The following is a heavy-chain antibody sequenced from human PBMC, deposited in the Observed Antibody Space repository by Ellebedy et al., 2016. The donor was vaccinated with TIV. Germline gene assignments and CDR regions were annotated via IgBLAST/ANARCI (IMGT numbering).Heavy chain of an antibody. CDR1: GFTFSTYA. CDR2: IDDSAGST. D-gene: IGHD6-19*01. Sequence: GESLKISCAGTGFTFSTYAMSWVRQAPGKGLEWVSTIDDSAGSTYYADSVKGRFTISRDNSKKTLYLHLNSLRAEDTAVYYCAQDWIHTSGFNHSYYYYLDVWGKGTTVTVSS. CDR3: AQDWIHTSGFNHSYYYYLDV. V-gene: IGHV3-23*01. J-gene: IGHJ6*03.